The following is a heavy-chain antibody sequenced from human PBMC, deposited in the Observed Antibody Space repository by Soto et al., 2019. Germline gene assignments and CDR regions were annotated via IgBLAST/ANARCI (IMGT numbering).Heavy chain of an antibody. J-gene: IGHJ4*02. CDR1: GFSLSTSGVG. D-gene: IGHD2-15*01. CDR3: AHRPSYCSGGSCYSGFDY. V-gene: IGHV2-5*02. Sequence: QITLKESGPTLVKPTQTLTLTCTFSGFSLSTSGVGVGWIRQPPGKALEWLALIYWDDDKRYSPSLKSRLTISKDSSKNQVVLTMTNMDPVDTATYYCAHRPSYCSGGSCYSGFDYWGQGTLVTVSS. CDR2: IYWDDDK.